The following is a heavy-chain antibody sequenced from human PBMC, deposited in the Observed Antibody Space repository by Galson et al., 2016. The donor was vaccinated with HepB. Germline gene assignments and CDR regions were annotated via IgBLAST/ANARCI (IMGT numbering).Heavy chain of an antibody. J-gene: IGHJ4*02. V-gene: IGHV3-33*08. D-gene: IGHD1-20*01. CDR2: INKDGSKL. Sequence: SLRLSCAASGFTLSGYGMHWVRQAPGKGLEWVAAINKDGSKLYYEESVKGRFTISRDNSRNTPYLQVDSLRAEDAAMYYCARNNWICGAPRCSAQDYWGQGTLVIVSS. CDR3: ARNNWICGAPRCSAQDY. CDR1: GFTLSGYG.